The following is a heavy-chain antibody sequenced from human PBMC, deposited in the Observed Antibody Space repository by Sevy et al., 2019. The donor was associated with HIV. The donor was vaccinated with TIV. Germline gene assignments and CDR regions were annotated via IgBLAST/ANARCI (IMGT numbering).Heavy chain of an antibody. CDR1: AINIRDYW. CDR3: VGAIQLAGSY. D-gene: IGHD2-15*01. J-gene: IGHJ4*02. Sequence: GGSLRLSCEASAINIRDYWMNWVRQTPGKGLEWVANINPDGSKIYYAESVKGRFTISRDSAKNSVFLQMTSLRAEDTAGYYCVGAIQLAGSYWGQGMLVTVSS. V-gene: IGHV3-7*04. CDR2: INPDGSKI.